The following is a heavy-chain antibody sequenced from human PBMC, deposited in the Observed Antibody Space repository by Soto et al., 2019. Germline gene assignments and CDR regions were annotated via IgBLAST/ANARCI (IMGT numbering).Heavy chain of an antibody. V-gene: IGHV3-23*01. J-gene: IGHJ2*01. CDR2: ISGSSANL. Sequence: EVLLLESGGGLVQPGGSLRLSCAASGFTFSNYAMTWVRQAPGQGLEWVSVISGSSANLYYADVVKSRFIISRDNSKNTLYLQMNSLRVEDTAVYYCAKTRCTSTRCYEADWYFDLWGRGTLVSVSS. CDR1: GFTFSNYA. CDR3: AKTRCTSTRCYEADWYFDL. D-gene: IGHD2-2*01.